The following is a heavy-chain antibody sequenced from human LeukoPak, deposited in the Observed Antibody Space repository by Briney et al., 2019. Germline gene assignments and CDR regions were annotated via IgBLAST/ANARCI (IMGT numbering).Heavy chain of an antibody. CDR1: GGSFSGYY. CDR3: AGGGPGYRKPDY. CDR2: INHSGST. Sequence: SETLSLTCAVYGGSFSGYYWSWIRQPPGKGLEWIGEINHSGSTNYNPSLKSRVTISVDTSKNQFSLKLSSVTAADTAVYYCAGGGPGYRKPDYWGQGTLVTVSS. V-gene: IGHV4-34*01. D-gene: IGHD6-13*01. J-gene: IGHJ4*02.